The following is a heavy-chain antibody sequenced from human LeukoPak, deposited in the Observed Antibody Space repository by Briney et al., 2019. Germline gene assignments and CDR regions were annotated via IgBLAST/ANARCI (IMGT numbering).Heavy chain of an antibody. J-gene: IGHJ4*02. CDR2: IYYSGST. D-gene: IGHD3-3*01. CDR1: GGSTSSSSYY. V-gene: IGHV4-39*01. CDR3: ARLEAY. Sequence: PSETLSLTCTVSGGSTSSSSYYWGWIRQPPGKGLEWIGSIYYSGSTYYNPSLNSRVTISVDTSKNQFSLKLSSVTAADTAVYYCARLEAYWGQGTLVTVSS.